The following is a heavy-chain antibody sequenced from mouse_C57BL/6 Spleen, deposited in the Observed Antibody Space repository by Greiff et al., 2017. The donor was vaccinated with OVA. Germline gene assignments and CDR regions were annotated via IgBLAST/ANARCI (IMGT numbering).Heavy chain of an antibody. CDR3: ARAGTTVVHYFDY. CDR2: ISSGSSTI. J-gene: IGHJ2*01. CDR1: GFTFSDYG. D-gene: IGHD1-1*01. Sequence: VQLKESGGGLVKPGGSLKLSCAASGFTFSDYGMHWVRQAPEKGLEWVAYISSGSSTIYYADTVKGRFTISRDNAKNTLFLQMTSLRSEDTAMYYCARAGTTVVHYFDYWGQGTTLTVSS. V-gene: IGHV5-17*01.